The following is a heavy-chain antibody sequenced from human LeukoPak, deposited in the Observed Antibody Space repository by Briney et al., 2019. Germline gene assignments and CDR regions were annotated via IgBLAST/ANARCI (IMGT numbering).Heavy chain of an antibody. CDR2: IYYSGST. CDR1: GGSISSSSYY. Sequence: SETLSLTCTVSGGSISSSSYYWGWIRQPPGKGLEWIGSIYYSGSTYYNPSLKSRVTISVDRSKNQFSLKLSSVTAADTAVYYCARDRRGTGTPPVNWFDPWGQGTLVTVSS. D-gene: IGHD1-14*01. V-gene: IGHV4-39*07. J-gene: IGHJ5*02. CDR3: ARDRRGTGTPPVNWFDP.